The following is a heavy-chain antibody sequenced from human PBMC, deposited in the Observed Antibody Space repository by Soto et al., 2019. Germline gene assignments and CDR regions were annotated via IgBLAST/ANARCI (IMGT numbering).Heavy chain of an antibody. CDR1: GGSLSSYP. V-gene: IGHV1-69*02. J-gene: IGHJ6*03. CDR2: IIPIVGLT. Sequence: QVQLLQSGSEVKKPGSSVKVSCRAYGGSLSSYPVTWVRQAPGQGLEWMGRIIPIVGLTNCAQKFQGRVTITADKSTSTDYMELSSLRSDDTAVYCCARPTGGHDAGGNYIDVSGKGTRVIVSS. D-gene: IGHD2-8*02. CDR3: ARPTGGHDAGGNYIDV.